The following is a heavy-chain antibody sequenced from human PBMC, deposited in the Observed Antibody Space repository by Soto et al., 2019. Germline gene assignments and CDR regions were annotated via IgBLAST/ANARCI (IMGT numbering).Heavy chain of an antibody. D-gene: IGHD5-18*01. CDR1: GFTFSSYS. V-gene: IGHV3-21*01. CDR2: ISSSSSYI. Sequence: EVQLVESGGGLVKPGGSLRLSCAASGFTFSSYSMNWVRQAPGKGLEWVASISSSSSYIYYAESVKGRFTISRDNAKNTLYLQMNSLRAEDTAVYYCARDQPGYSYGYGLGQWGQGTLVTVSS. CDR3: ARDQPGYSYGYGLGQ. J-gene: IGHJ4*02.